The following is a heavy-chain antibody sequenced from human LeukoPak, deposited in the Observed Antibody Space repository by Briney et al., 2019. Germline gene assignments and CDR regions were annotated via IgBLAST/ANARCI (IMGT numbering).Heavy chain of an antibody. CDR3: ATSTAAAGTD. CDR1: GFIFTGYF. J-gene: IGHJ4*02. CDR2: IKHDGSEK. V-gene: IGHV3-7*03. D-gene: IGHD6-13*01. Sequence: QPGGSLRLSCAASGFIFTGYFMSWVRQAPGKGLEWVASIKHDGSEKYYVDSVKGRFTISRDNAQNSLYLQMNSLRAEDTAIYYCATSTAAAGTDWGQGTLVTVSS.